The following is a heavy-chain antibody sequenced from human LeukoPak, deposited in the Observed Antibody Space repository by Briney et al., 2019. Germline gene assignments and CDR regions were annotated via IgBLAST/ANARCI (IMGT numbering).Heavy chain of an antibody. D-gene: IGHD3-3*01. CDR1: GFTYSHNG. J-gene: IGHJ5*02. V-gene: IGHV3-30*02. CDR3: GAEQSGSYVPAFDP. CDR2: IQYDGNTI. Sequence: GGSLRLSCVASGFTYSHNGMHWVRQAPGKGLEWVAFIQYDGNTIFYADSVRGRFTISRYNSKNTLYLQMNSLRTDDPSVYYCGAEQSGSYVPAFDPWGQGTVVTVSS.